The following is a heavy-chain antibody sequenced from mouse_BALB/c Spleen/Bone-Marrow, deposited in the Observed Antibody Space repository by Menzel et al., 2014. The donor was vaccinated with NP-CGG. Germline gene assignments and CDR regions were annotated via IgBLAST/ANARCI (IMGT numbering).Heavy chain of an antibody. J-gene: IGHJ4*01. CDR2: IWSGGST. Sequence: VKLVESGPGLVQPSQSLSITCTVSGFSLTSYGVHWVRQSPGKGLEWLGVIWSGGSTDYNAAFISRLSISKDNSKCQVFFKMNSLQADDTAIYYCARNWGYGYLFYAMDYWGQGTSATVSS. V-gene: IGHV2-4-1*01. CDR1: GFSLTSYG. CDR3: ARNWGYGYLFYAMDY. D-gene: IGHD1-2*01.